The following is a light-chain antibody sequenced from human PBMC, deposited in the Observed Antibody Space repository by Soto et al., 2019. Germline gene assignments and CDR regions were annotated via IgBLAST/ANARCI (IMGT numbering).Light chain of an antibody. J-gene: IGKJ3*01. V-gene: IGKV1-9*01. CDR2: GAA. CDR1: QGIANF. CDR3: QQLNSFPIP. Sequence: IQLTQSPSSLSASVGDRVTISCRASQGIANFLAWYQPKPGKAPKLQIYGAATLQSGVPSSFSGSGSGTDFTLTISSLQPEDFATYYCQQLNSFPIPFGPGTKVDIK.